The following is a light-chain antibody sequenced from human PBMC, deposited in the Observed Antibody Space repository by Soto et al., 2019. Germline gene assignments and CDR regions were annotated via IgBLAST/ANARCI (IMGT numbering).Light chain of an antibody. V-gene: IGLV2-23*01. J-gene: IGLJ2*01. CDR3: SSYAGRVV. CDR2: EGT. Sequence: QPVLTQPASVSGSPGQSITISCTGTSSDVGSYNLVSWYQQYPGKAPKLMIYEGTNRPSGVSNRFSGSKSGNTASLTISGLQAEDEAHYYCSSYAGRVVFGGGTKLTVL. CDR1: SSDVGSYNL.